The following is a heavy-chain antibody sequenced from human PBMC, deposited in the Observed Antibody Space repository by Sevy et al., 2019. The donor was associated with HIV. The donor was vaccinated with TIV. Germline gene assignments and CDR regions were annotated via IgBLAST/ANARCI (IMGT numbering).Heavy chain of an antibody. V-gene: IGHV3-30-3*01. D-gene: IGHD3-22*01. Sequence: GGSLRLSCAASGFTFSSYAMHWVRQAPGKGLEWVAVISYDGSNKYYADSVKGRFTISRDNSKNTRYLQMNSLRAEDTAVYYCARDQEAYYDSSGYHPTFDYWGQGTLVTVSS. J-gene: IGHJ4*02. CDR3: ARDQEAYYDSSGYHPTFDY. CDR2: ISYDGSNK. CDR1: GFTFSSYA.